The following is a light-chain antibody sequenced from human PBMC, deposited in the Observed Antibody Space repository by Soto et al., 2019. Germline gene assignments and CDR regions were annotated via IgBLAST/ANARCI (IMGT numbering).Light chain of an antibody. Sequence: DIQMTHSPSSLSVSVVYIFSIPCRPTQGINSYLAWFQQKPGKLPKRLIYAASDLESGVPARFSGSGFGTEFTLTISSLQSEDFATYYCLQYSGYVPAFGGGTKVDIK. CDR3: LQYSGYVPA. V-gene: IGKV1-17*03. CDR1: QGINSY. J-gene: IGKJ4*01. CDR2: AAS.